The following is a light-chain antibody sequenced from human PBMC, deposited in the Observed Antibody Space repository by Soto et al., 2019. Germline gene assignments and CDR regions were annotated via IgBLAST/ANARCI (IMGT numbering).Light chain of an antibody. Sequence: QSVLTQPPSVSGAPGQRVTISCTGSSSNIGAGYDVHWYQQLPGTAPKLLIYGNSNRPSGVPDRFSGSKSGTSASLAITGLQAEYEADYYCQSYDSSLSAVVFGGGTQLTAL. J-gene: IGLJ2*01. CDR1: SSNIGAGYD. CDR3: QSYDSSLSAVV. V-gene: IGLV1-40*01. CDR2: GNS.